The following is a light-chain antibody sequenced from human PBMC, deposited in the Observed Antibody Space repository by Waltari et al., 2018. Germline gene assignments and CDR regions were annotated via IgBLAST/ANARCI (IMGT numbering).Light chain of an antibody. CDR1: DSNLASNI. J-gene: IGLJ3*02. V-gene: IGLV1-44*01. CDR3: AAWDDSRNGWV. CDR2: RNN. Sequence: QSVLTQPPSASGPPGQTVTISCSGGDSNLASNIVNWYQKFPGAAPKLLIFRNNQRPSGVPDRFSGSKSGTSASLAISGLQSEDESDYFCAAWDDSRNGWVFGEGTRVAVL.